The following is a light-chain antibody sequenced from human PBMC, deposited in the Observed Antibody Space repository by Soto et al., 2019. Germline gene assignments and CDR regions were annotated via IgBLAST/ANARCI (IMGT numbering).Light chain of an antibody. Sequence: EIVLTQSPGTLSLSPGERATLSCRASQGVISSSLAWYQQKPGQPPRLPIYGASGRATGIPDRFSGSGSGPDFTLTISRLEPEDFAVYYCQQYGRSPWTFGQGTKVEIK. V-gene: IGKV3-20*01. CDR1: QGVISSS. CDR3: QQYGRSPWT. J-gene: IGKJ1*01. CDR2: GAS.